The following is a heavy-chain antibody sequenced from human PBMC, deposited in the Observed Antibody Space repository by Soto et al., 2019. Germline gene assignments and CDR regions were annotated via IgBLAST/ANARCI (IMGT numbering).Heavy chain of an antibody. CDR2: INPSRGLT. CDR1: GYMIDNYY. J-gene: IGHJ3*01. V-gene: IGHV1-46*02. CDR3: ASV. Sequence: SGKLCCKASGYMIDNYYIHWRRHTPGQGLQWIGVINPSRGLTTYAQKFQGRVSMTRDTSTTTVFMELSSLTSDDTAIYYYASVW.